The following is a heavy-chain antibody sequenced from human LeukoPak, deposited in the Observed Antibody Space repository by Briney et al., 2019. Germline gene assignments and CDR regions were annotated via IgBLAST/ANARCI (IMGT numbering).Heavy chain of an antibody. Sequence: SQTLSLTCTVSGGSISSYYWSWIRQPPRKGLEWIGYIYYSGSTNSNPSLKSRVTISVDTSKNQFSLKLSSVTAADTAVYYCARHLATAIVGQYYYYGMDVWGQGTTVTVSS. D-gene: IGHD2-21*02. V-gene: IGHV4-59*08. CDR2: IYYSGST. CDR3: ARHLATAIVGQYYYYGMDV. CDR1: GGSISSYY. J-gene: IGHJ6*02.